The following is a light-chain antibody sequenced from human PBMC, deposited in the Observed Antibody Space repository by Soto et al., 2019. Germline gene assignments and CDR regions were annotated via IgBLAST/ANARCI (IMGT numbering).Light chain of an antibody. Sequence: DIVLTQSPGTLSLSPGERATLSCRASQSVSSKYLAWYQQKPGQPPRVLIYGTSIRATGIPEEFSGGGSGTDFTLTITRLASEDFAVYYCQQYGGSLFTFGPGTKVDFK. CDR2: GTS. V-gene: IGKV3-20*01. CDR1: QSVSSKY. CDR3: QQYGGSLFT. J-gene: IGKJ3*01.